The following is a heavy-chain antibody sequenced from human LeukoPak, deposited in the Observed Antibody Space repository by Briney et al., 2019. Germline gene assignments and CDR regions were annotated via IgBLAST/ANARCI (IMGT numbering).Heavy chain of an antibody. Sequence: LVKVSCKASGGTFSSYAISWVRQAPGQGLEWMGGIIPIFDTANYAQKFQGRVTITADKSTSTAYMELSSLRSEDTAVYYCAKESDIVVVPAGNWFDPWGQGTLVTVSS. J-gene: IGHJ5*02. V-gene: IGHV1-69*06. CDR3: AKESDIVVVPAGNWFDP. D-gene: IGHD2-2*01. CDR1: GGTFSSYA. CDR2: IIPIFDTA.